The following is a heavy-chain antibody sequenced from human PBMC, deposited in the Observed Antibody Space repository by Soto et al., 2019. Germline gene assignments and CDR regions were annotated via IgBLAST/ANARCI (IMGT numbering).Heavy chain of an antibody. D-gene: IGHD3-22*01. CDR2: IYYSGST. Sequence: PSETLSLTCTVSGGSISSVYYYWSWIRQPPGKGLEWIGYIYYSGSTYYNPSLKSRVTISVDTSKNQFSLKLSSVTAADTAVYYCAREAYYYDSSGYYYAALDIWGQGTMVTVS. J-gene: IGHJ3*02. V-gene: IGHV4-30-4*01. CDR1: GGSISSVYYY. CDR3: AREAYYYDSSGYYYAALDI.